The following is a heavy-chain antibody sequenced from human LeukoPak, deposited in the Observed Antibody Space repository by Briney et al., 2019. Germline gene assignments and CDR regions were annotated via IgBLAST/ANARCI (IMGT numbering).Heavy chain of an antibody. CDR2: IYPGDSDT. J-gene: IGHJ2*01. CDR1: GYSFTSYW. D-gene: IGHD6-13*01. Sequence: GESLKISCKGSGYSFTSYWIGWVRQMPGKGLEWMGIIYPGDSDTRYSPSLQGQVTISADKSISTAYLQWSSLKASDTAMYYCARLTGLTAADSSSFSYWYFDLWGRGALVTVSS. CDR3: ARLTGLTAADSSSFSYWYFDL. V-gene: IGHV5-51*01.